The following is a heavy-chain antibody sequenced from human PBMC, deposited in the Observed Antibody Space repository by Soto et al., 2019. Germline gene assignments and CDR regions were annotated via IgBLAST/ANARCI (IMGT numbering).Heavy chain of an antibody. Sequence: EVQLVASGGGLVQPGGSLRLSCAASGFIVSSNYMSWVRQAPGKGLEWVSVIYSGGSTYYGDSVKGRFTISRDNSKNTLYLQMNSLRAEDTAIYYCARDDVGGSGYSDYWGQGTLVTVSS. CDR3: ARDDVGGSGYSDY. D-gene: IGHD3-22*01. CDR2: IYSGGST. CDR1: GFIVSSNY. V-gene: IGHV3-53*04. J-gene: IGHJ4*02.